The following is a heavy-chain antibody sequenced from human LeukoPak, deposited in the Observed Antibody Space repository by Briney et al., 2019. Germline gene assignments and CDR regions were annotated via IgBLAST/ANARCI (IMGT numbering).Heavy chain of an antibody. Sequence: GGSLRLSCAASGFTVSSNYMSWVRQAPGKGLEWVSVIYSGGNTYYADSVKVRFTIPRDNSKNTLYLQMNSLRAEATAVYYCAGSLAYCGGDCRLGDYWGQGTLVTVSS. CDR1: GFTVSSNY. D-gene: IGHD2-21*02. J-gene: IGHJ4*02. CDR3: AGSLAYCGGDCRLGDY. V-gene: IGHV3-66*01. CDR2: IYSGGNT.